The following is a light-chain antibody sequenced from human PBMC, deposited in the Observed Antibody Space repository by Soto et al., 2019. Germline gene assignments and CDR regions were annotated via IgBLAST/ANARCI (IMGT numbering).Light chain of an antibody. V-gene: IGKV1-33*01. Sequence: DIQMTQSPSSLSASVGDRVTITCQESQDISNYLNWYQHKPGKAPKLLIYDASNLETGVPSRFSGSGSGTDFTFTISSLQPEDIATYYCLQYDNLPPVTVGGGTKVEIK. CDR2: DAS. CDR3: LQYDNLPPVT. J-gene: IGKJ4*01. CDR1: QDISNY.